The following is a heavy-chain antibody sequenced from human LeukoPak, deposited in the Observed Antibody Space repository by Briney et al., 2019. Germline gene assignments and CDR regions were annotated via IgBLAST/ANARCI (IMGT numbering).Heavy chain of an antibody. V-gene: IGHV1-18*01. D-gene: IGHD5-24*01. CDR1: GYTFTSYG. CDR2: VSAYNGNT. J-gene: IGHJ5*02. Sequence: ASVKVSCKASGYTFTSYGISWVRQAPGQGLEWMGWVSAYNGNTNYAQKLQGRVTITADESTSTAYMELSSLRSEDTAVYYCARNRDGYNYFWFDPWGQGTLVTVSS. CDR3: ARNRDGYNYFWFDP.